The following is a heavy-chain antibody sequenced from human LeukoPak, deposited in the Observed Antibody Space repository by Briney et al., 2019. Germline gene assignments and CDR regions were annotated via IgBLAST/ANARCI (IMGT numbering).Heavy chain of an antibody. CDR1: GYTFTSYG. V-gene: IGHV1-46*01. CDR3: ARDQEVLWFGVGGLPGKY. Sequence: GASVKVSCKASGYTFTSYGISWVRQAPGQGLEWMGIINPSGGSTSYAQKFQGRVTMTRDTSTSTVYMELSSLRSEDTAVYYCARDQEVLWFGVGGLPGKYWGQGTLVTVSS. CDR2: INPSGGST. J-gene: IGHJ4*02. D-gene: IGHD3-10*01.